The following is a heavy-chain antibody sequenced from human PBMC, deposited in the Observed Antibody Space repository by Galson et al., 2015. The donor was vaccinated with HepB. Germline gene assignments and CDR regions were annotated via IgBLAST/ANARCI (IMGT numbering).Heavy chain of an antibody. CDR2: ISYDGSSK. CDR3: ARDSSSWSIFDY. Sequence: SLRLSCAASGFTFSSYAMHWVRRAPGKGLEWVAVISYDGSSKYYADSVKGRFTISRDNSKNTLYLQMNSLRAEDTAVYYCARDSSSWSIFDYWGQGTLVTVSS. V-gene: IGHV3-30*04. D-gene: IGHD6-13*01. J-gene: IGHJ4*02. CDR1: GFTFSSYA.